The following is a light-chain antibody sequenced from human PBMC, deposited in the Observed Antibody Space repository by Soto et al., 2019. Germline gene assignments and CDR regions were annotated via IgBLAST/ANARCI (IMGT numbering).Light chain of an antibody. CDR3: VLYMGSGIWV. V-gene: IGLV8-61*01. J-gene: IGLJ7*01. CDR1: SGPVSSNYY. Sequence: QTVVTQEPSFSVSPGGTVTLTCGLRSGPVSSNYYPSWYQQTPGQAPRTLIYSTNTRSSGVPDRFSGSILGNKAALTITGAQADDESDYYCVLYMGSGIWVFGGGTQLTVL. CDR2: STN.